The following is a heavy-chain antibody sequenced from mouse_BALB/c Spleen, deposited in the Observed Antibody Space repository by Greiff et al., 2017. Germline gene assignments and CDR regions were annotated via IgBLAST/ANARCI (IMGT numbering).Heavy chain of an antibody. CDR1: GYTFTSYW. Sequence: QVQLQQSGAELARPGASVKLSCKASGYTFTSYWMQWVKQRPGQGLEWIGAIYPGDGDTRYTQKFKGKATLTADKSSSTAYMQLSSLASEDSAVYYCASSSFAYWGQGTLVTVSA. CDR3: ASSSFAY. V-gene: IGHV1-87*01. J-gene: IGHJ3*01. CDR2: IYPGDGDT.